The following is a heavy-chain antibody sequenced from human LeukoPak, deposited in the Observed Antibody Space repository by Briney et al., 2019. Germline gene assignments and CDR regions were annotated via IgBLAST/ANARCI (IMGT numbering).Heavy chain of an antibody. CDR1: GYTFTSYD. CDR2: MNPNSGNT. CDR3: ARRLGAADTTLHY. J-gene: IGHJ4*02. V-gene: IGHV1-8*01. Sequence: GASVKVSCKASGYTFTSYDINWVRQATGQGLEWMGWMNPNSGNTGYAQNFQGRVTMTRNTSISTAYMELGSLTSEDSAVYYCARRLGAADTTLHYWGQGTLVTVSS. D-gene: IGHD6-13*01.